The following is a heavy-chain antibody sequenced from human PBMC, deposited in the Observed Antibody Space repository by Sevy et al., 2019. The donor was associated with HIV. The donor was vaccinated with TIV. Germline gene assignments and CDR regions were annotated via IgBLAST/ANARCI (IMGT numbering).Heavy chain of an antibody. D-gene: IGHD3-16*02. Sequence: GGSLRLSCAASGFTFSSYSMNWVRQAPGKGLEWVSSISSSSSYIYSADSVKGRFSIARDNAKNSLYLQMNSLRAEDTAVYYCARARPDYVWGSYRYIFDYWGQGTLVTVSS. CDR3: ARARPDYVWGSYRYIFDY. CDR2: ISSSSSYI. V-gene: IGHV3-21*01. J-gene: IGHJ4*02. CDR1: GFTFSSYS.